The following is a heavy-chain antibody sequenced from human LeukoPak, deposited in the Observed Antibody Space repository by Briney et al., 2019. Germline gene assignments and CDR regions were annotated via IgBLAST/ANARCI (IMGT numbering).Heavy chain of an antibody. CDR3: AREDGYCSGGNCYSYFDS. Sequence: GGSLRLSCAASGFTFSTYWMSWVRQAPGKGLEWVANIKQDGSEKHYVDSVKGRFTISRDNAKNSLYLQMNSLRAEDTAVYYCAREDGYCSGGNCYSYFDSWGQGTLVTVSS. V-gene: IGHV3-7*03. D-gene: IGHD2-15*01. CDR1: GFTFSTYW. CDR2: IKQDGSEK. J-gene: IGHJ4*02.